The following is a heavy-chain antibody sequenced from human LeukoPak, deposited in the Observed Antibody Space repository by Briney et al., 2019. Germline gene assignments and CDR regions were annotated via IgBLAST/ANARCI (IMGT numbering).Heavy chain of an antibody. J-gene: IGHJ4*02. CDR2: IYYGGST. CDR3: ASTRYCTNGVCYTSRYYFDY. Sequence: SETLSLTCTVSGGSISSNNCYWGWIRQPPGKGLEWIGSIYYGGSTYYNPSLKSRVTISVDTSKNQFSLNLSSVTAADTTVYYCASTRYCTNGVCYTSRYYFDYWGQGTLVTVSS. V-gene: IGHV4-39*01. CDR1: GGSISSNNCY. D-gene: IGHD2-8*01.